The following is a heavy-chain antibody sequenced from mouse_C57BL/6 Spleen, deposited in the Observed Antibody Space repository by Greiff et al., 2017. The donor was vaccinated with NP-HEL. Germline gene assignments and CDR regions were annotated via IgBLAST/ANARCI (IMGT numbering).Heavy chain of an antibody. CDR3: ARSRYYGSSYYFDY. J-gene: IGHJ2*01. D-gene: IGHD1-1*01. Sequence: VQLQQSGAELVKPGASVKMSCKASGYTFTSYWITWVKQRPGQGLEWIGDIYPGSGSTNYNEKFKSKATLTVDTSSSTAYMQLSSLTSEDSAVYYCARSRYYGSSYYFDYWGQGTTLTVSS. V-gene: IGHV1-55*01. CDR2: IYPGSGST. CDR1: GYTFTSYW.